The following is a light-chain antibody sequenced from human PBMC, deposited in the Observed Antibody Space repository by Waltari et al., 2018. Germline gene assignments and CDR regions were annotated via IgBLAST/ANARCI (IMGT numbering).Light chain of an antibody. CDR3: QQRSNWPPT. CDR1: QDVVTY. V-gene: IGKV3-11*01. Sequence: VLTQSPATLSLSPGERATLSCRASQDVVTYLAWYQQGPGQAPRLLIYDASTGATGIPARFSGSGSGTDYTLTIDSLDPEDSAVYFCQQRSNWPPTFGQGTRLEIK. J-gene: IGKJ5*01. CDR2: DAS.